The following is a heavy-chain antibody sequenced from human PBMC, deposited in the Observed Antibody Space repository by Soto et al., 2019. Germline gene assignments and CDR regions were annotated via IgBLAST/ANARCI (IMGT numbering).Heavy chain of an antibody. Sequence: EVQVLESGGGLAQPGGSLRLSCVASGFTFKNYAMSWVRQVPGKGLEWVSGISGSGNTYYADSVKGRFTISRDNSKNTLYLQMISLRTEDTAVYHCAIAGGDDNTAPFDYWGQGTQVTVSS. J-gene: IGHJ4*02. CDR3: AIAGGDDNTAPFDY. CDR1: GFTFKNYA. D-gene: IGHD3-16*01. CDR2: ISGSGNT. V-gene: IGHV3-23*01.